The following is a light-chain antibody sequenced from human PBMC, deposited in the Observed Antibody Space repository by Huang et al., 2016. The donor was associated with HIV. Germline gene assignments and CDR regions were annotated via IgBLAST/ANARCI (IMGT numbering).Light chain of an antibody. J-gene: IGKJ2*01. CDR1: QDVSSN. CDR3: QQYNNWPRT. V-gene: IGKV3-15*01. Sequence: ERVMTQSPDILSVSPGETATLSCRASQDVSSNLAWYRQNPGQAPSLLIYGASTRVSGIPARFHGSGSWIAFTLTISSVQSEDFAVYYCQQYNNWPRTFGQGTKLEIK. CDR2: GAS.